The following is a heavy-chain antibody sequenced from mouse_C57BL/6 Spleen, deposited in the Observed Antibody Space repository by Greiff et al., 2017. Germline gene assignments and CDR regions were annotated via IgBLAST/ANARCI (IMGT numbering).Heavy chain of an antibody. V-gene: IGHV1-76*01. J-gene: IGHJ4*01. D-gene: IGHD2-5*01. CDR2: IYPGSGNT. CDR1: GYTFTDYY. CDR3: ARDSNGAMDF. Sequence: QVQLKQSGAELVRPGASVKLSCKASGYTFTDYYINWVKQRPGQGLEWIARIYPGSGNTYYNEKFKGKATLTAEKSSSTAYMQLSSLTSEDSSVYCYARDSNGAMDFWGQGTSVTVSS.